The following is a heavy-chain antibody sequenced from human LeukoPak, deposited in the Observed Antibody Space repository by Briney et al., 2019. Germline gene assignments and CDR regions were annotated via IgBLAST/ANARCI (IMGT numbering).Heavy chain of an antibody. J-gene: IGHJ4*02. CDR2: IYSSGST. V-gene: IGHV3-53*01. CDR3: ARGMATCLAC. Sequence: PGGSLRLSCAASGFTVSSNYMSWVRQAPGKGLEWVSVIYSSGSTYYAASVKGRFTISRGNSKNKLYLQLNSLRAADTAVYYCARGMATCLACWGQGTLVTVSS. CDR1: GFTVSSNY. D-gene: IGHD5-24*01.